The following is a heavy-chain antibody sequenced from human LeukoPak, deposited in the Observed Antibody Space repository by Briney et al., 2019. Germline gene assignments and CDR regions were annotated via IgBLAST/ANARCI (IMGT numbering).Heavy chain of an antibody. V-gene: IGHV5-51*01. J-gene: IGHJ4*02. CDR2: IYPGDSDT. CDR3: ARPRERWLQSGSFDY. CDR1: GYSFTSYW. D-gene: IGHD5-24*01. Sequence: GESLKISCQGSGYSFTSYWIGWVRQMPGKGLEWMGIIYPGDSDTRYSPSFQGQVTISADKSISTAYLQWSSLKASDTAMYYCARPRERWLQSGSFDYWGQGTLVTVSS.